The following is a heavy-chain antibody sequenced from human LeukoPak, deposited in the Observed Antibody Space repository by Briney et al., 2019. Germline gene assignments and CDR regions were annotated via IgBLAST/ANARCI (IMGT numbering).Heavy chain of an antibody. V-gene: IGHV1-8*02. CDR1: GGTFSSYA. Sequence: GASVKVSCKASGGTFSSYAISWVRQAPGQGLEWMGWMNPNSGNTGYAQKFQGRVTMTRNTSISTAYMELSSLRSEDTAVYYCARRVYYYYGMDVWGQGTTVTVSS. CDR3: ARRVYYYYGMDV. CDR2: MNPNSGNT. J-gene: IGHJ6*02.